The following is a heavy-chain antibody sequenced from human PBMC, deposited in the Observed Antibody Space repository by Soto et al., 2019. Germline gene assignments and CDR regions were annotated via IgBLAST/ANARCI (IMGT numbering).Heavy chain of an antibody. CDR2: INPNSGGT. D-gene: IGHD2-2*01. Sequence: QVQLVQSGAEVKKPGASVKVSCKASGYTFTGYYMHWVRQAPGQGLEWMGWINPNSGGTNYAQKFQGRVTMTRDTYISTADIELGRLRSDDTAVYYCARGEVVVVPAAILYYYYGMDVWGQGTTVTVSS. CDR3: ARGEVVVVPAAILYYYYGMDV. CDR1: GYTFTGYY. J-gene: IGHJ6*02. V-gene: IGHV1-2*02.